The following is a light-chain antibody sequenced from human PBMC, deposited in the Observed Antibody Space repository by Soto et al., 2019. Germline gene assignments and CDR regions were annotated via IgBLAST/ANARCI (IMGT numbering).Light chain of an antibody. CDR1: ALPKQY. J-gene: IGLJ2*01. CDR3: QSADSSGSYRDVV. CDR2: KDS. V-gene: IGLV3-25*02. Sequence: SYELTQPPSVSVFPGQTARITCSGDALPKQYAYWYQQKAGQAPAVVIYKDSERPSGIPERFSGSSSGTTVTLTISGVQAEDEADYYCQSADSSGSYRDVVFGGGTKVTVL.